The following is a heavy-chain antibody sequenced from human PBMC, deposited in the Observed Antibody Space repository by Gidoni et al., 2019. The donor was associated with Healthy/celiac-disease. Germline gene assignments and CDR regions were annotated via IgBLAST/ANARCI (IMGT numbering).Heavy chain of an antibody. CDR2: IYSGVST. Sequence: EVQLVESGGDLVQPGGSLRLSCAASGFTVSSNYMSWVRQAPGKGLEWVSVIYSGVSTYYADSVKGRFTISRHNSKNTLYLQMNSLRAEDTAVYYCARGLADYGLGWYFDLWGRGTLVTVSS. CDR3: ARGLADYGLGWYFDL. D-gene: IGHD4-17*01. CDR1: GFTVSSNY. J-gene: IGHJ2*01. V-gene: IGHV3-53*04.